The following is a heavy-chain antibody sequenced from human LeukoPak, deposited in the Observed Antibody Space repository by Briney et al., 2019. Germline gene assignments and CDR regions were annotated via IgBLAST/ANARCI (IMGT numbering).Heavy chain of an antibody. D-gene: IGHD3-10*01. CDR3: ASTSGKTANDAFDI. CDR1: GYTFTSYD. CDR2: MNPNSGNT. J-gene: IGHJ3*02. Sequence: GASVKVSCKASGYTFTSYDINWVREATGEGLEWMGWMNPNSGNTGYAQKFQGRVTMTRNTSISTAYMELSSLRSEDTAVYYCASTSGKTANDAFDIWGQGTMVTVSS. V-gene: IGHV1-8*01.